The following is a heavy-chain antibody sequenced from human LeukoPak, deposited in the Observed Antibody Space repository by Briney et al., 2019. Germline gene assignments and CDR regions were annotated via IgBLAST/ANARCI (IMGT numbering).Heavy chain of an antibody. J-gene: IGHJ4*02. CDR1: GFTFTTYA. CDR2: ISANGGGT. D-gene: IGHD3-22*01. V-gene: IGHV3-23*01. CDR3: ATDREGDPSCYYLV. Sequence: GGSRRPSGLASGFTFTTYARHGVRKPPGKGWKGASSISANGGGTYYADSVKGRFTISRDNSKNTLFLQMNSLRAEDSAVYYCATDREGDPSCYYLVGGQGTLITVSP.